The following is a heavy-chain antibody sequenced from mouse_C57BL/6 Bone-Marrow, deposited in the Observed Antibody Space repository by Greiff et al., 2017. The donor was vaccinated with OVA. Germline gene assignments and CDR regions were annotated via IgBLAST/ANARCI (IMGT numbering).Heavy chain of an antibody. CDR1: GFTFSDYY. J-gene: IGHJ4*01. D-gene: IGHD2-2*01. Sequence: EVKLMESGGGLVQPGGSLKLSCAASGFTFSDYYMYWVRQTPEKRLEWVAYISNGGGSTYYLDTVQGRFTFSRDTAKNALSLQMSRMKSEDTAMYYCARGGVTYAMDYWGTGTSVTVSS. V-gene: IGHV5-12*01. CDR2: ISNGGGST. CDR3: ARGGVTYAMDY.